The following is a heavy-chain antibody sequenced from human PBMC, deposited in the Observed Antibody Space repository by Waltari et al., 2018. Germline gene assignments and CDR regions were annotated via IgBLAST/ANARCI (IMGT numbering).Heavy chain of an antibody. CDR1: GYTFTNYS. J-gene: IGHJ4*02. Sequence: QVQLVQSGAEVKKPGASVTVSCKASGYTFTNYSMHWVRQAPGQGLEWRGISNPCGRSTSYSLKFEDRVTMSRDTSTSTVYMQLSSLKSEDTAIYYCARDSSSSGKGDYWGQGTLVTVSS. CDR2: SNPCGRST. V-gene: IGHV1-46*01. D-gene: IGHD6-6*01. CDR3: ARDSSSSGKGDY.